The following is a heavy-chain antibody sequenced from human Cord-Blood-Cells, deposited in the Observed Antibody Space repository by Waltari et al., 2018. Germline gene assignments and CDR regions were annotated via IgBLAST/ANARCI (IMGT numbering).Heavy chain of an antibody. Sequence: QVQLVQSGAEVKKPGSSVKVSCKASGGTFSSYAISWVRQAPGQGLEWMGGIIPIFGTANYAQKFQGRVTITADESTSTAYMELSSLRSEDTAVYYCARSRGITRPSITFYYYYGMDVWGQGTTVTVSS. D-gene: IGHD3-3*01. CDR2: IIPIFGTA. V-gene: IGHV1-69*01. CDR1: GGTFSSYA. J-gene: IGHJ6*02. CDR3: ARSRGITRPSITFYYYYGMDV.